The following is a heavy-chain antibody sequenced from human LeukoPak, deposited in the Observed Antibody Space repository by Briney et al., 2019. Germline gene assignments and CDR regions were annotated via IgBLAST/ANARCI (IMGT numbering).Heavy chain of an antibody. CDR2: IYSSGSS. V-gene: IGHV4-4*07. CDR3: ARDPGQYGSGARGGFDI. CDR1: GGSMRRYY. J-gene: IGHJ3*02. D-gene: IGHD3-10*01. Sequence: SETPSLTCTVSGGSMRRYYWSWIRQPAGKGLEWIGRIYSSGSSNHSPSLKSRVTMSVATSKNQFALKLRSVTAADTAVYYCARDPGQYGSGARGGFDIWGQGTMVSVSS.